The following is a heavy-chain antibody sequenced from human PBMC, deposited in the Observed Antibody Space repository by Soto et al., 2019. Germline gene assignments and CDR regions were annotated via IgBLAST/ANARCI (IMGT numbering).Heavy chain of an antibody. J-gene: IGHJ6*02. CDR2: INYDGYS. D-gene: IGHD3-10*01. V-gene: IGHV4-59*08. Sequence: QVQLQESGPGLVKPSETLSLTYTVSGGSITNYYCSWFRQPPGKGLEWIGYINYDGYSAYNLSLKRRVTLSLDESKTHFSLMLESVTATDTAVYYCARHGFGPLHGLVDVWGPGTTVIVSS. CDR3: ARHGFGPLHGLVDV. CDR1: GGSITNYY.